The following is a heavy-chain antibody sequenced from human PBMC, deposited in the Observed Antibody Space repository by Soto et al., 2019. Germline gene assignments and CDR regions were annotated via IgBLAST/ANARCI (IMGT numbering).Heavy chain of an antibody. J-gene: IGHJ4*02. CDR2: ISSSSSYI. CDR3: TTVSLHIRGVMLN. V-gene: IGHV3-21*03. CDR1: GFTFSSYS. D-gene: IGHD3-10*01. Sequence: PGGSLRLSCAASGFTFSSYSMNWVRQAPGKGLEWVSSISSSSSYIYYAAPVKGRFTISRDDSKNTLYLQMNSLKTEDTAVYYCTTVSLHIRGVMLNWGQGTLVTVSS.